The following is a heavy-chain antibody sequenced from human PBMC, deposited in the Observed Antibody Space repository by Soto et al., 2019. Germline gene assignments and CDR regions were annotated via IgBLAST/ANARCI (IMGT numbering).Heavy chain of an antibody. CDR3: ARDSEGGGYYYYYCGMDV. CDR2: ISAYNGNT. D-gene: IGHD2-15*01. Sequence: ASLKVSCKASGYTFNSYGISWARQAPGQGLEWMGWISAYNGNTNYVQKFQGRVTMTTEKSTSTAYMELRSLRSDDTAVYYCARDSEGGGYYYYYCGMDVWGQGTTVTVSS. V-gene: IGHV1-18*04. J-gene: IGHJ6*02. CDR1: GYTFNSYG.